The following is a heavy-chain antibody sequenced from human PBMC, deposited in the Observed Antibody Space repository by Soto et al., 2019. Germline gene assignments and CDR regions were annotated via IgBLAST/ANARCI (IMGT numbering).Heavy chain of an antibody. CDR3: AKGQYDFWSGYSHFDY. CDR2: ISGSGGST. V-gene: IGHV3-23*01. CDR1: GFTFSSYA. D-gene: IGHD3-3*01. Sequence: GGSLRLSCAASGFTFSSYAMSWVRQAPGKGLEWVSAISGSGGSTYYADSVKGRFTISRDNSKNTLYLQMNSLRAEDTAVYYCAKGQYDFWSGYSHFDYWGQGTLVTVSS. J-gene: IGHJ4*02.